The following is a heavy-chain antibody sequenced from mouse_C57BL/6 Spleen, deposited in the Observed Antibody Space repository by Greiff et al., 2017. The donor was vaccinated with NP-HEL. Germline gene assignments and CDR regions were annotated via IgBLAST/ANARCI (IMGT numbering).Heavy chain of an antibody. CDR3: AGQLLYYFDY. V-gene: IGHV1-82*01. Sequence: VQLQESGPELVKPGASVKISCKASGYAFSSSWMNWVKQRPGKGLEWIGRIYPGDGDTNYNGKFKGKATLTADKSSSTAYMQLSSLTSEDSAVYFCAGQLLYYFDYWGQGTTLTVSS. CDR1: GYAFSSSW. D-gene: IGHD3-1*01. J-gene: IGHJ2*01. CDR2: IYPGDGDT.